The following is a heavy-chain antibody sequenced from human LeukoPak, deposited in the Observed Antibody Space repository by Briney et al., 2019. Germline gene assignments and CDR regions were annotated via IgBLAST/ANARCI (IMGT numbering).Heavy chain of an antibody. CDR1: GFTFSSFA. V-gene: IGHV3-23*01. CDR2: ISDSGGYT. D-gene: IGHD5-24*01. CDR3: AKDSRDGYNFGWFDP. J-gene: IGHJ5*02. Sequence: GGSLRLSCAASGFTFSSFAMSWVRQAPGKGLEWVSGISDSGGYTYYADSVKGRFTISRDNSKNTLYLQMNSLRAEDTAVYYCAKDSRDGYNFGWFDPWGQGTLVTVSS.